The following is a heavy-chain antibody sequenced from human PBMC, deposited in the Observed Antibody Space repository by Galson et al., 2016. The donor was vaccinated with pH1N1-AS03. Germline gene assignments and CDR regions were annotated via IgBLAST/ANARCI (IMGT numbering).Heavy chain of an antibody. CDR3: ARGNDILNGFSDGSSFYHHMDV. CDR2: IIPMFGTA. V-gene: IGHV1-69*13. J-gene: IGHJ6*03. CDR1: GGTLITNA. Sequence: SVKVSCKASGGTLITNAINWVRQAPRQGLEWMGGIIPMFGTANYAQNFQGRVTITADESTSTAYMELSRLRSDDTAVYYCARGNDILNGFSDGSSFYHHMDVWANG. D-gene: IGHD3-9*01.